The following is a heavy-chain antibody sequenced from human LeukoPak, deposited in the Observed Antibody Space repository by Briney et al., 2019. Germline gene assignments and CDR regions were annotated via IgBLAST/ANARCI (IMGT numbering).Heavy chain of an antibody. CDR3: ARDHEGESSALDS. J-gene: IGHJ4*02. Sequence: GGSLRLPCSAPGFTFSHSPMHWVRQAPGKGLEWVAVISSDGTKKYYADSILGRFTISRDNSKSTLSLQMDSLRHEDTAIYYCARDHEGESSALDSWGQGTPVTVSS. V-gene: IGHV3-30*04. CDR1: GFTFSHSP. D-gene: IGHD3-22*01. CDR2: ISSDGTKK.